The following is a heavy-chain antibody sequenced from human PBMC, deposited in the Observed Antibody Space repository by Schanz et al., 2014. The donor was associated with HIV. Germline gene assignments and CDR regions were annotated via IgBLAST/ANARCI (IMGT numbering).Heavy chain of an antibody. V-gene: IGHV1-18*01. CDR3: ARDLGGDFWSSQGGLDP. CDR1: GGTFSSSA. J-gene: IGHJ5*02. CDR2: ISVYHNKT. Sequence: QVQLVQSGAEVKKPGSSVKVSCKASGGTFSSSAISWVRQAPGQGLEWMGWISVYHNKTNYAQKLQGRVTMTTDTSTSTAYMELRSLRSDDTAVYYCARDLGGDFWSSQGGLDPWGQGTLVTVSS. D-gene: IGHD3-3*01.